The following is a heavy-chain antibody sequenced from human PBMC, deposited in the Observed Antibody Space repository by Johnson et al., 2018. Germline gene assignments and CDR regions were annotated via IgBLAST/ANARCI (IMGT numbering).Heavy chain of an antibody. J-gene: IGHJ6*04. V-gene: IGHV3-7*01. CDR3: ARENSYGSGSVDV. CDR2: IKQDGSEK. D-gene: IGHD3-10*01. Sequence: VQLVQSGGGLVKPGGSLRLSCAASGFTFSDYYMSWIRQAPGKGLEWVANIKQDGSEKYYVDSVKGRFTISRDNAKNSLYLQMNSLRAEDTAVYYCARENSYGSGSVDVWGKGTTVTVSS. CDR1: GFTFSDYY.